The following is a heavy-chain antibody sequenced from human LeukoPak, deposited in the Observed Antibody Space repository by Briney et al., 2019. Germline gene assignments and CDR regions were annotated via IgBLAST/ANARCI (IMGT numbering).Heavy chain of an antibody. CDR2: ISYSGST. V-gene: IGHV4-39*01. CDR1: GGSISSSSYY. J-gene: IGHJ5*02. D-gene: IGHD1-26*01. CDR3: ARHGLSGVSLRINWFDP. Sequence: SETLSLTCTVSGGSISSSSYYWGWIRQPPGKGLEWIGGISYSGSTYYNPSLKSRATIYVDTSKNQFSLKLSSVTAADTAVYDCARHGLSGVSLRINWFDPWGRGTLVTVSS.